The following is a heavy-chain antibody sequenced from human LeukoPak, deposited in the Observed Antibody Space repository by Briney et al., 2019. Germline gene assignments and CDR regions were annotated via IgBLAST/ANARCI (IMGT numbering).Heavy chain of an antibody. D-gene: IGHD3-10*01. Sequence: RASVKVSCKASGGTFSSYAISWVRQAPGQGLEWMGGIIPIFGTANYAQKFQGRVTVTADESTSTAYMELSSLRSEDTAVYYCARETYYGSGRLDYWGQGTLVTVS. J-gene: IGHJ4*02. CDR2: IIPIFGTA. CDR1: GGTFSSYA. CDR3: ARETYYGSGRLDY. V-gene: IGHV1-69*01.